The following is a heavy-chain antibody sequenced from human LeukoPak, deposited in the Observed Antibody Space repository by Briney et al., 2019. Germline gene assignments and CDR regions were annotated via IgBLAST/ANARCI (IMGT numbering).Heavy chain of an antibody. V-gene: IGHV4-59*08. CDR2: NYYSGST. D-gene: IGHD4-17*01. CDR1: GGSISSYY. CDR3: ARRPLEDYGWAFDI. Sequence: SETLSLTCTVSGGSISSYYWSWIRQPPGKGLEWIGYNYYSGSTNYNPSLKSRVTISVDTSKNQFSLKLSSVTAADTAVYYCARRPLEDYGWAFDIWGQGTMVTVSS. J-gene: IGHJ3*02.